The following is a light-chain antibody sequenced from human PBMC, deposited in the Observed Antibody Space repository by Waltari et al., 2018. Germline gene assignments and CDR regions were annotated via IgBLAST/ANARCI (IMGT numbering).Light chain of an antibody. CDR1: QTVLYRDNNKNY. CDR3: QQYGTSPTWT. V-gene: IGKV4-1*01. J-gene: IGKJ1*01. Sequence: DIVMTQSPDSLAVSLGERATIHCMSSQTVLYRDNNKNYLTWYQQKPGQPPKLLFSWASIRESGVPDRLSASGSGTDFTLTISSLQAEDFAVYYCQQYGTSPTWTFGQGTKVEIK. CDR2: WAS.